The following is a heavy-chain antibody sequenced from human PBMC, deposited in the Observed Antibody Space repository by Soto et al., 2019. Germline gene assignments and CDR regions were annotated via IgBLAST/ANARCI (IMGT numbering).Heavy chain of an antibody. CDR1: GYSFATYG. CDR3: ARGDGWFDY. Sequence: ASVKVSCQASGYSFATYGLNWVRQAPGQRLEWMGWINAGNGNTKYSQKFQGRFTITRDTSASTAYMELSYLRSEDTAVYYCARGDGWFDYWGQGTLVTVSS. J-gene: IGHJ4*02. V-gene: IGHV1-3*01. CDR2: INAGNGNT.